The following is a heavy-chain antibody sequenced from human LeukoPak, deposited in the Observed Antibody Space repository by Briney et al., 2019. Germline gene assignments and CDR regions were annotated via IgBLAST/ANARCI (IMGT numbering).Heavy chain of an antibody. CDR2: ISYDGSNK. CDR1: GFTFSSYA. Sequence: GGSLRLSCAASGFTFSSYAMHWVRQAPGKGLEWVAVISYDGSNKYYADSVKGRFTISRDNSKNTLYLQMNSLRAEDTAVYYCARDSDYYDSSGYYGDYFDYWGQGTLVTVSS. CDR3: ARDSDYYDSSGYYGDYFDY. J-gene: IGHJ4*02. V-gene: IGHV3-30-3*01. D-gene: IGHD3-22*01.